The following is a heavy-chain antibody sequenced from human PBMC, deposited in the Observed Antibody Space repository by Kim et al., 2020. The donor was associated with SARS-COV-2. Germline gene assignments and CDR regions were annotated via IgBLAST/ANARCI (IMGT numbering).Heavy chain of an antibody. Sequence: GGSLRLSCAASGFTVSSNYMSWVRQAPGKGLEWVSVIYSGGSTYYSDYAKGGFITTRNNTKNTTYLQMNSMRAADTAALYCSRTERGGGRGDDCGGQG. CDR2: IYSGGST. J-gene: IGHJ4*02. D-gene: IGHD1-1*01. CDR3: SRTERGGGRGDDC. CDR1: GFTVSSNY. V-gene: IGHV3-53*01.